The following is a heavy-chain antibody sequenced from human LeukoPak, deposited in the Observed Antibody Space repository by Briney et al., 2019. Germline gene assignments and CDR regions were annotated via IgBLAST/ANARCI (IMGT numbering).Heavy chain of an antibody. CDR3: ARDISSYGSGYYFDY. CDR1: GYTFTSYY. D-gene: IGHD3-10*01. V-gene: IGHV1-46*01. CDR2: INPSGGST. Sequence: ASVKVSCKGSGYTFTSYYMHWVRQAPGQGREGMGGINPSGGSTSYAQKFQGRVTMTRYTSTSTVYMELSSLRSEDTAVYYCARDISSYGSGYYFDYWGQGTLVTVSS. J-gene: IGHJ4*02.